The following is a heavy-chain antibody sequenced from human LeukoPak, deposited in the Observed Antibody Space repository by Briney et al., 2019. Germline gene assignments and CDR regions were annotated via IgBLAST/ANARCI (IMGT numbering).Heavy chain of an antibody. V-gene: IGHV4-39*01. CDR3: ARRDDSSGYHKIFDY. J-gene: IGHJ4*02. D-gene: IGHD3-22*01. Sequence: SETLSLTCTVSGDSISSGPYYWGWIRQPPGKGLEWIGNIYYGENTYYNPSLKSRVTISIDTSNNQFYLKLSSLTAADTAVYYCARRDDSSGYHKIFDYWGQGTLVTVSS. CDR2: IYYGENT. CDR1: GDSISSGPYY.